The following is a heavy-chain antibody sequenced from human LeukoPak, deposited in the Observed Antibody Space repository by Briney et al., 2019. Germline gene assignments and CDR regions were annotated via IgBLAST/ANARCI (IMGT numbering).Heavy chain of an antibody. J-gene: IGHJ6*03. CDR3: ASQGNSGWDLFNYYYYYYMDV. CDR2: IYSGGST. CDR1: GFTVSSNY. D-gene: IGHD6-25*01. Sequence: GGSLRLSCAASGFTVSSNYMSWVRQAPGKGLEWVSVIYSGGSTYYADSVKGRFTISRDNSKNTLYLQMNSLRAEDTAVYYCASQGNSGWDLFNYYYYYYMDVWGKGTTVTVSS. V-gene: IGHV3-53*01.